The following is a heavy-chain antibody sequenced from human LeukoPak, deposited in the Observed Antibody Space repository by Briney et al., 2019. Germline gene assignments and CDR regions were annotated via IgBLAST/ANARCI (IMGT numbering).Heavy chain of an antibody. V-gene: IGHV3-23*01. CDR1: GFTFSNYW. J-gene: IGHJ4*02. CDR3: AKNLSMAGFDY. Sequence: GGSLRLSCAASGFTFSNYWMSWVRQAPGKGLEWVSAISGSGYSTYYADSVKGRFTISRDNSKNTLYLQMNSLRVEDTAVYYCAKNLSMAGFDYWGQGTLVTVSS. D-gene: IGHD5-24*01. CDR2: ISGSGYST.